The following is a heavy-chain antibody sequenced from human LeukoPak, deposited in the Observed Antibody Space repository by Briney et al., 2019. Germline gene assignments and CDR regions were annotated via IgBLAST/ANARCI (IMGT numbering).Heavy chain of an antibody. D-gene: IGHD2-2*01. V-gene: IGHV4-30-4*01. CDR2: IYYSGST. Sequence: SETLSLTCTVSGGSISSGGYYWSWIRQPPGKGLEWIGYIYYSGSTYYNPSLKSRVTISVDTSKNQFSLELSSVTAADTAVYYCARDWARYCSSTSCYAFDYWGQGTLVTVSS. J-gene: IGHJ4*02. CDR1: GGSISSGGYY. CDR3: ARDWARYCSSTSCYAFDY.